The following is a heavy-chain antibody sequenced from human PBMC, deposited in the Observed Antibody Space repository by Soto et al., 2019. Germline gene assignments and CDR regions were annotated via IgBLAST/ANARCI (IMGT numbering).Heavy chain of an antibody. CDR3: ARHGYNYGGGYFDY. V-gene: IGHV3-66*04. CDR1: GVTVSSNY. Sequence: EVQLVESGGGLVQPGGSLRLSCAASGVTVSSNYMSWVRQAPGKGLEWVSVIYSGGSTYYADSVKGRFTISRDNSKNTLYQQMNSLRGEDTAVYYCARHGYNYGGGYFDYWGQGTMVTVSS. J-gene: IGHJ4*02. D-gene: IGHD5-18*01. CDR2: IYSGGST.